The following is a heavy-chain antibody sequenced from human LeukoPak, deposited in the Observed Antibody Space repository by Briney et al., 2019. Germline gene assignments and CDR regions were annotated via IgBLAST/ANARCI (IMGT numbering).Heavy chain of an antibody. CDR3: ARDMIVPNGFDP. D-gene: IGHD3-22*01. Sequence: GAAVKVSCKASGGTFSSYAISWERPAPGQGREWMGRIIPILGIANYAQKSQGRGTLTADKSTSTAYMELSSLRSEDTAVYYCARDMIVPNGFDPWGQGTLVTVSS. CDR2: IIPILGIA. CDR1: GGTFSSYA. V-gene: IGHV1-69*04. J-gene: IGHJ5*02.